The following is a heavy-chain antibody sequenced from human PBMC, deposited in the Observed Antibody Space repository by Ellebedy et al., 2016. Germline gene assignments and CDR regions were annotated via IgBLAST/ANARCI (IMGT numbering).Heavy chain of an antibody. CDR1: GFTFSSYS. Sequence: GESLKISCAASGFTFSSYSMNWVRQAPGKGLEWVSYISSSSSTIYYADSVKGRFTISRDNAKNSLYLQMNSLRAEDTAVYYCARDLGEDIVVVPAGPIDYWGQGTLVTVSS. CDR3: ARDLGEDIVVVPAGPIDY. CDR2: ISSSSSTI. J-gene: IGHJ4*02. V-gene: IGHV3-48*04. D-gene: IGHD2-2*01.